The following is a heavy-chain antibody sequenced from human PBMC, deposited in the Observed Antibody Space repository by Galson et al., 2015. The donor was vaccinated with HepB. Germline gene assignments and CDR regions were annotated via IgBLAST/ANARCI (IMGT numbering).Heavy chain of an antibody. Sequence: SVKVSCKASGYTFTSYDINWVRQATGQGLEWMGWMNPNSGNTGYAQKFQGRVTTTRNTSISTAYMELSSLRSEDTAVYYCARGHRHQKYYDFWSGYPTTAFDIWGQGTMVTVSS. CDR3: ARGHRHQKYYDFWSGYPTTAFDI. V-gene: IGHV1-8*01. D-gene: IGHD3-3*01. J-gene: IGHJ3*02. CDR1: GYTFTSYD. CDR2: MNPNSGNT.